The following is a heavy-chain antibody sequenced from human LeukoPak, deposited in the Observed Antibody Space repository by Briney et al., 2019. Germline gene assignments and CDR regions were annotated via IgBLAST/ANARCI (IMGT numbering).Heavy chain of an antibody. CDR2: INPNSGGT. J-gene: IGHJ4*02. CDR3: ARGNDFSNSGTLLDY. D-gene: IGHD4-11*01. Sequence: ASVKVSCKASGYTFTGYYMHWVRQAPGQGLEWMGWINPNSGGTNYAQSFQDRVTMTRDTSNSTAYMELSRLRSDDTAVYYSARGNDFSNSGTLLDYWGQGTLVTVSS. CDR1: GYTFTGYY. V-gene: IGHV1-2*02.